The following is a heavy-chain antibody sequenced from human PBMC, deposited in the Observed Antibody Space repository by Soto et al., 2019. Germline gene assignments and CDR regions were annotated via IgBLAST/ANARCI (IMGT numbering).Heavy chain of an antibody. CDR3: ASGSIGGGISMVRGAITSRYYYYGMDV. Sequence: QVQLQQWGAGLLKPSETLSLTCAVYVGSFSGNYWSWIRQPPGKGLEWIGEIHHSGGTNYNPSLECRVTISVDTSKNLFSVELSSVTGAVTAVYLCASGSIGGGISMVRGAITSRYYYYGMDVWGQGTTVTV. CDR2: IHHSGGT. V-gene: IGHV4-34*01. J-gene: IGHJ6*02. D-gene: IGHD3-10*01. CDR1: VGSFSGNY.